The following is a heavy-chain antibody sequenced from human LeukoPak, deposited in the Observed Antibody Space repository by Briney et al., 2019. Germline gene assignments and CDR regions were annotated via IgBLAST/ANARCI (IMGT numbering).Heavy chain of an antibody. V-gene: IGHV1-2*02. CDR3: ARDSDTGYSSGQPPLDY. CDR2: INPNSGGT. Sequence: GASVKVSCKASGYTFTGYYMHWLRQAPGQGLEWMGWINPNSGGTNYAQKFQGRVSMTRDTSISTAYMELSRLRSDDTAVYYCARDSDTGYSSGQPPLDYWGQGTLVTVSS. CDR1: GYTFTGYY. J-gene: IGHJ4*02. D-gene: IGHD6-19*01.